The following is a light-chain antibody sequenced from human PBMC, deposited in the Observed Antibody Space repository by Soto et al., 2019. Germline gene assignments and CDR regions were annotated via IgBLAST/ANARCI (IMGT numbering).Light chain of an antibody. CDR1: QSISSS. Sequence: DIKMTQPPSTLSSSEADRLAITCRASQSISSSLAWYQQKPGKAPKLLIYKASSLENGVPSRFSGSGSGTEFTLTISSLQPDDFATYYCQQHYSYRTFGQGTKVDI. CDR2: KAS. CDR3: QQHYSYRT. J-gene: IGKJ1*01. V-gene: IGKV1-5*03.